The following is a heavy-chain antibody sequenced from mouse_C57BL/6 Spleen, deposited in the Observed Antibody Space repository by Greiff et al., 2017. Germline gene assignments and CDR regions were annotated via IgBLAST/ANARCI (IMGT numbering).Heavy chain of an antibody. J-gene: IGHJ1*03. CDR3: ARHYTHWYFDV. Sequence: QVQLQQSGPELVKPGASVKISCKASGYAFSSSWMNWVKQRPGKGLEWIGRICPGDGDTNYNGKFKGKATMSADKSTNTAYMQLSSLTSEDSAVYYCARHYTHWYFDVWGTGTTVTVSS. D-gene: IGHD1-1*01. CDR2: ICPGDGDT. CDR1: GYAFSSSW. V-gene: IGHV1-82*01.